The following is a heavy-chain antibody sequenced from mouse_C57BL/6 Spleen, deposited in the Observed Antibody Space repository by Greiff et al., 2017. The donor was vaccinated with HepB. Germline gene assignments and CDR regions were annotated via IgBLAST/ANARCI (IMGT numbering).Heavy chain of an antibody. CDR2: IRDGGSYT. CDR3: DRDREFYYYGSSPAWFAY. D-gene: IGHD1-1*01. V-gene: IGHV5-4*01. CDR1: GFTFSSYA. J-gene: IGHJ3*01. Sequence: EVKLMESGGGLVKPGGSLKLSCAASGFTFSSYAMSWVRQTPEKRLEWFATIRDGGSYTYYPDNVKGRFTISRDNAKNNLYLQMSHLKSEDTAMYYCDRDREFYYYGSSPAWFAYWGQGTLVTVSA.